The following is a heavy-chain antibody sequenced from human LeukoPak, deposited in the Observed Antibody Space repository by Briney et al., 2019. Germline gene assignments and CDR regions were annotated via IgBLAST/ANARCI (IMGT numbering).Heavy chain of an antibody. D-gene: IGHD6-19*01. CDR1: GFTFSNAW. J-gene: IGHJ4*02. CDR3: AKAVWRIAVAGTGFDY. V-gene: IGHV3-23*01. CDR2: ISGSGGST. Sequence: PGGSLRLSCAASGFTFSNAWMSWVRQAPGKGLEWVSAISGSGGSTYYADSVKGRFTISRDNSKNTLYLQMNSLRAEDTAVYYCAKAVWRIAVAGTGFDYWGQGTLVTVSS.